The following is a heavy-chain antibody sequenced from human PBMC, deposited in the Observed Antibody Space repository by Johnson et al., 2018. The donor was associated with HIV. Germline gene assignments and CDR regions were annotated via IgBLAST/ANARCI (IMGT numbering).Heavy chain of an antibody. CDR1: GFTFSTYG. V-gene: IGHV3-30*02. Sequence: VQLVESGGGLVKPGGSLRLSCAASGFTFSTYGMHWVHQAQGKGLEWVAFIRYDGSDNYYADSVKGRFTISRDNSKNTLYLQMNSLRAEDTAVYYCARDLEAPLEEDAFDIWGQGTMVTVSS. D-gene: IGHD3-3*01. J-gene: IGHJ3*02. CDR2: IRYDGSDN. CDR3: ARDLEAPLEEDAFDI.